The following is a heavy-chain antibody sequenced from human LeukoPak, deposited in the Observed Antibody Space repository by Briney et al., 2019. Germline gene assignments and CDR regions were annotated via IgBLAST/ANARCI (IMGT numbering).Heavy chain of an antibody. J-gene: IGHJ3*02. D-gene: IGHD2-2*01. CDR3: ARHLGCRSPSCPDDGFDI. Sequence: SETLSLTGTVSGGSISSGSYYWGWIRQPPGMGPEWIGSIFYSGSTHYNPSLKSRVTISVDTPKNQFSLKLTSVTAADTAVYYCARHLGCRSPSCPDDGFDIWGQGTMVTVSS. CDR2: IFYSGST. V-gene: IGHV4-39*01. CDR1: GGSISSGSYY.